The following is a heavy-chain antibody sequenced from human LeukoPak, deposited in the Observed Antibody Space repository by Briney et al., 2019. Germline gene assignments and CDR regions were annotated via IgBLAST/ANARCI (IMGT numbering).Heavy chain of an antibody. D-gene: IGHD4-11*01. CDR2: ISASGDVT. CDR1: EFTFSKFP. J-gene: IGHJ3*02. CDR3: ARCNYDYTVNDAFDI. Sequence: TGRSLRLSCEASEFTFSKFPMGWVRQAPGRGLEWVSAISASGDVTFHADSVKGRFTISRDNSKNTLYLQMNSLRAEDTAVYYCARCNYDYTVNDAFDIWGQGTMVTVSS. V-gene: IGHV3-23*01.